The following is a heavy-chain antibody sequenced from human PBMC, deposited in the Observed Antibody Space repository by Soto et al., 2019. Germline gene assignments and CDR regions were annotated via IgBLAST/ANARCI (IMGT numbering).Heavy chain of an antibody. CDR3: ARDRGRYALDY. CDR2: ISANNGNT. Sequence: QVQLVQSGAEVKKPGASVKVSCKASGYTFTSYGISWVRQAPGQGLEWMGWISANNGNTNYAQKLQGRVTLTTDTSTSTAHMELRRLRSDDTAVYYCARDRGRYALDYWGQGTLVTVSS. D-gene: IGHD1-26*01. J-gene: IGHJ4*02. V-gene: IGHV1-18*01. CDR1: GYTFTSYG.